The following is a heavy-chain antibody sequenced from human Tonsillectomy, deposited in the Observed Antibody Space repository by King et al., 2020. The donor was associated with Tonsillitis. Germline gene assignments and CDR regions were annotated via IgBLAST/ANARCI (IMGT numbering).Heavy chain of an antibody. Sequence: QLQESGPGLVKPSQTLSLTCTVSGDSISSGSYYWSWIRQPAGKGLEWIGRIYTSGNIDYNPSLESRVSMSVDTSKNQFSLKLNSVTAADTAVYHCARGGDILTGGSLFDPWGQGTLVTVSS. J-gene: IGHJ5*02. CDR2: IYTSGNI. V-gene: IGHV4-61*02. CDR1: GDSISSGSYY. D-gene: IGHD3-9*01. CDR3: ARGGDILTGGSLFDP.